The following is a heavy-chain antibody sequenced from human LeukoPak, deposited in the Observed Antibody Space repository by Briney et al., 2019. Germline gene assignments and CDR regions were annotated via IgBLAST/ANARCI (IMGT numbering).Heavy chain of an antibody. V-gene: IGHV4-59*12. D-gene: IGHD1-26*01. CDR1: GGSISSYY. CDR2: IYYSGST. CDR3: ARSRLELGATDCSFDC. J-gene: IGHJ4*02. Sequence: PSETLSLTCTVSGGSISSYYWSWIRQPPGKGLEWIGYIYYSGSTNYNPSLKSRVTISVDTSNKHFSLQLSSLTAADTAVYYCARSRLELGATDCSFDCWGQGILVTVSS.